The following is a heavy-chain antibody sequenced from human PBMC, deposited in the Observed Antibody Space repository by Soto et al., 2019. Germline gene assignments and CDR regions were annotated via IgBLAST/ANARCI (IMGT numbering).Heavy chain of an antibody. D-gene: IGHD1-20*01. Sequence: QLQLQESGPGLVKPSETLSLTCTVSGGSISSSSYYWGWIRQPPGKGLEWIGSIYYSGSTYYNPSLKSRVTISVDTSKNQFSLKLSSVTAADTAVYYCARHLDITGTTSYFDYWGQGTLVTVSS. V-gene: IGHV4-39*01. CDR2: IYYSGST. CDR1: GGSISSSSYY. J-gene: IGHJ4*02. CDR3: ARHLDITGTTSYFDY.